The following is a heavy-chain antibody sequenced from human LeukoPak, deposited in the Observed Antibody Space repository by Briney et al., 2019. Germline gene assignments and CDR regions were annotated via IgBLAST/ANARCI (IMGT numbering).Heavy chain of an antibody. Sequence: GGSLRLSCAASGFTFSDYYMSWIRQAPGKGLEWVSYISSSGSTIYYADSVKGRFTISRDNAKNSLYLQVNSLRAEDTAVYYCARLALWFGESNYFDYWGQGTLVTVSS. CDR1: GFTFSDYY. D-gene: IGHD3-10*01. CDR2: ISSSGSTI. J-gene: IGHJ4*02. V-gene: IGHV3-11*01. CDR3: ARLALWFGESNYFDY.